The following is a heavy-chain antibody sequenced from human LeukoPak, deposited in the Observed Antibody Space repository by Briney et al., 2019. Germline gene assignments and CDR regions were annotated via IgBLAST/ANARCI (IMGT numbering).Heavy chain of an antibody. CDR2: IYHSGST. CDR1: GYSISSGYY. J-gene: IGHJ5*02. Sequence: PSETLSLTCTVSGYSISSGYYWGWIRQPPGKGLEWIGSIYHSGSTYYNPSLKSRVTISVDTSKDHFNLKLSSVTAADTAVYYCARANYYDSSGYYLFDPWGQGTLVTVSS. CDR3: ARANYYDSSGYYLFDP. D-gene: IGHD3-22*01. V-gene: IGHV4-38-2*02.